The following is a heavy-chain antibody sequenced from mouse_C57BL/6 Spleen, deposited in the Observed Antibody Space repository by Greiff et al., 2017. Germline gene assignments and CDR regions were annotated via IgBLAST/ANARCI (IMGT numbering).Heavy chain of an antibody. D-gene: IGHD2-3*01. CDR1: GYAFSSSW. CDR2: IYPGDGDT. CDR3: ARSPHYDGYDY. Sequence: VQLQQSGPELVKPGASVKISCKASGYAFSSSWMNWVKQRPGKGLEWIGRIYPGDGDTNYNGKFKGKATLTADKSSSTAYMQLSSLTSEDSAVYFCARSPHYDGYDYWGQGTTLTVSS. J-gene: IGHJ2*01. V-gene: IGHV1-82*01.